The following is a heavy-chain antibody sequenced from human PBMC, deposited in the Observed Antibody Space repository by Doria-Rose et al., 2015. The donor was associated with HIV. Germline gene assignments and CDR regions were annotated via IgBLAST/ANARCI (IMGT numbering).Heavy chain of an antibody. Sequence: TLKESGPVLVKPTGTLTLTCTVSGVSLSSPGMGVSWIRQPPGKALEWLANIFSDDERSYKTSLKSRLTISRGTSNSQVVLTMTDMDPVDTATYYCARIKSSRWYHKYYFDFWGQGTLVIVSA. V-gene: IGHV2-26*01. CDR1: GVSLSSPGMG. D-gene: IGHD6-13*01. J-gene: IGHJ4*02. CDR2: IFSDDER. CDR3: ARIKSSRWYHKYYFDF.